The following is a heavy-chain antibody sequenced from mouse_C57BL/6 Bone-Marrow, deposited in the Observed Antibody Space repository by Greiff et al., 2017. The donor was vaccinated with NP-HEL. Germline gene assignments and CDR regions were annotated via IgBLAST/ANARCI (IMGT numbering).Heavy chain of an antibody. J-gene: IGHJ1*03. Sequence: DVKLVESGGDLVKPGGSLKLSCAASGFTFSSYGMSWVRQTPDKRLEWVATISSGGSYTYYPDSVKGRFTISRDNAKNTLYLQRSSLKSEDTAMYYCASPYYSNWYFDVWGTGTTVTVSS. CDR2: ISSGGSYT. V-gene: IGHV5-6*02. D-gene: IGHD2-5*01. CDR3: ASPYYSNWYFDV. CDR1: GFTFSSYG.